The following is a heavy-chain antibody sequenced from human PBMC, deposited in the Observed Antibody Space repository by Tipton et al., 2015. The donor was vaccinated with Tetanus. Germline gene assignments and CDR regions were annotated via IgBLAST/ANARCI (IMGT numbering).Heavy chain of an antibody. V-gene: IGHV3-15*07. J-gene: IGHJ4*02. CDR1: GLFFKNAW. Sequence: SLRLSCATSGLFFKNAWMNWVRQAPGKGLEWVGRIKNKADGGTTDYSARVKDRFSISRDDSKDTLFLQMNRLKTEDTAVYCCATSGIVGSGSRVAYWGPGPLVVVSS. D-gene: IGHD1-26*01. CDR3: ATSGIVGSGSRVAY. CDR2: IKNKADGGTT.